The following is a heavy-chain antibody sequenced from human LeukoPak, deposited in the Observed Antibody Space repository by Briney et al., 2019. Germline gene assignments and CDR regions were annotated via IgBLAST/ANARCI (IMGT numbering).Heavy chain of an antibody. Sequence: PGGSLRLSCAASGLTFDDYAMHWVRQAPGKGLEWVSGISWNSGSIGYADSVKGRFTISRDNAKNSLYLQMNSLRAEDTALYYCAKDAYYDGSGYYLDYWGQGTLVTVSS. D-gene: IGHD3-22*01. CDR3: AKDAYYDGSGYYLDY. J-gene: IGHJ4*02. V-gene: IGHV3-9*01. CDR2: ISWNSGSI. CDR1: GLTFDDYA.